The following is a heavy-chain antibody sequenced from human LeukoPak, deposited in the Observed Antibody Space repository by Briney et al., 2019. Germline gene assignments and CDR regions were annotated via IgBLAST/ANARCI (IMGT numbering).Heavy chain of an antibody. CDR3: AKDFTRGLSDY. J-gene: IGHJ4*02. CDR2: ISSSGSTI. D-gene: IGHD3-10*01. V-gene: IGHV3-11*01. Sequence: GGSLRLSCAASGFTFSDYYMSWIRQAPGKGLEWVSYISSSGSTIYYADSVKGRFTISRDNAKNSLYLQMNSLRAEDRAVYYCAKDFTRGLSDYWGQGTLVTVSS. CDR1: GFTFSDYY.